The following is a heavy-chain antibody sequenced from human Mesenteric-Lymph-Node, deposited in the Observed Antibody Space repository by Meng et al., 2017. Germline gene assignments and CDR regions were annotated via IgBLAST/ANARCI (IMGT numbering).Heavy chain of an antibody. V-gene: IGHV4-34*01. D-gene: IGHD1-26*01. CDR1: GGSFSGYH. CDR2: INHSEST. Sequence: QVKTSGARLFNPSMSLALICTVYGGSFSGYHCRWIRQDPGKGIEWIGKINHSESTTYNPPLKSRVTISVDTSKNQFSLKLSSVTAADTAVYYCAKEGASAWGQGTLVTVSS. J-gene: IGHJ4*02. CDR3: AKEGASA.